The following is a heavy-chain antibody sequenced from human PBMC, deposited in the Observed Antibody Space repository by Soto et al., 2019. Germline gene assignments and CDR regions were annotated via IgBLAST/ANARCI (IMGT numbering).Heavy chain of an antibody. D-gene: IGHD2-2*01. CDR1: GYSFTTYW. Sequence: PGETLKISCQGSGYSFTTYWISWVRQVPGKGLEWMGRIDPDDSYTDYSPSLQGHVAFSTDKSINTAHLQWSSLKASDTAMYYCARLPLRVSSSSDGAPPYACDIWGQGTMVTVSS. V-gene: IGHV5-10-1*01. CDR2: IDPDDSYT. CDR3: ARLPLRVSSSSDGAPPYACDI. J-gene: IGHJ3*02.